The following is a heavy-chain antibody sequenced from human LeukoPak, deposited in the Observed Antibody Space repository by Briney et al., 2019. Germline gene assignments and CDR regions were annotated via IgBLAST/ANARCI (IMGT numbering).Heavy chain of an antibody. CDR2: IIPIFGTA. CDR1: GGTFSSYA. V-gene: IGHV1-69*05. CDR3: ARGGSGYDWAFDI. D-gene: IGHD5-12*01. J-gene: IGHJ3*02. Sequence: ASVKVSCKASGGTFSSYAIGWVRQAPGQGLEWMGGIIPIFGTANYAQKFQGRVTITTDESTSTAYMELSSLRSEDTAVYYCARGGSGYDWAFDIWGQGTMVTVSS.